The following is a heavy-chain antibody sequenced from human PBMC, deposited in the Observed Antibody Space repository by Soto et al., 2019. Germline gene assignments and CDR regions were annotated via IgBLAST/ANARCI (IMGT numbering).Heavy chain of an antibody. CDR3: ARGFKAMVRGLYNWFDP. CDR2: IYSGGST. J-gene: IGHJ5*02. D-gene: IGHD3-10*01. CDR1: GFTVSSNY. V-gene: IGHV3-53*04. Sequence: EVPLVESGGGLVQPGGSLRLSCAASGFTVSSNYMSWVRQAPGKGLEWVSVIYSGGSTYYADSVKGRFTISRHNSKNTLYLQMNSLRAEDTAVYYCARGFKAMVRGLYNWFDPWGQGTLVTVSS.